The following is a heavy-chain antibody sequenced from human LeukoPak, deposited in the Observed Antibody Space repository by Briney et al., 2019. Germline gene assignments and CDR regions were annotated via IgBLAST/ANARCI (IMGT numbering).Heavy chain of an antibody. V-gene: IGHV3-21*01. D-gene: IGHD2-2*01. CDR1: GFTFSSYS. CDR3: ARMWGQLLTNAFDI. Sequence: PGGSLRLSCAASGFTFSSYSMNWVRQAPGKGLEWVSSSSSSSSYIYYADSVKGRFTISRDNAKNSLYLQMNSLRAEDTAVYYCARMWGQLLTNAFDIWGQGTMVTVSS. CDR2: SSSSSSYI. J-gene: IGHJ3*02.